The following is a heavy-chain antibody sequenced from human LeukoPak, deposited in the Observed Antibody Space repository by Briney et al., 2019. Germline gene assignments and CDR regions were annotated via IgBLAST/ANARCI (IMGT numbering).Heavy chain of an antibody. CDR2: IYYSGST. CDR1: GYSISSGYY. CDR3: ARRPLMVRGVIGIAFDI. D-gene: IGHD3-10*01. Sequence: SETLSLTCTVPGYSISSGYYWSWIRQPPGKGLEWIGYIYYSGSTNYNPSLKSRVTISVDTSKNQFSLKLSSVTAADTAVYYCARRPLMVRGVIGIAFDIWGQGTMVTVSS. V-gene: IGHV4-59*08. J-gene: IGHJ3*02.